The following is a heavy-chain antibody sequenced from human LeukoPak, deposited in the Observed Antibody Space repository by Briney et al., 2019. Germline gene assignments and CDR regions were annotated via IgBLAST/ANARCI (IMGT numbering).Heavy chain of an antibody. Sequence: SLTXTXXGGSMXXYYWSWIRQPPGKGLEWLGYIYYSGSTKYNPSVKSRVTISVDTSKNHFSLRLSSVTAADTAVYYCARVDYGSGIWFDPWGQGTLVTVSS. V-gene: IGHV4-59*01. J-gene: IGHJ5*02. CDR2: IYYSGST. D-gene: IGHD3-10*01. CDR3: ARVDYGSGIWFDP. CDR1: GGSMXXYY.